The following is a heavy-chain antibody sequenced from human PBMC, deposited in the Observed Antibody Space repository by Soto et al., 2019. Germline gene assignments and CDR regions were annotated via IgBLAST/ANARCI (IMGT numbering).Heavy chain of an antibody. J-gene: IGHJ6*02. Sequence: SETLSLTCAVYGGSFSGYYWSWIRQPPGKGLEWIGEINHSGSTNYNPSLKSRVTISVDTSKNQFSLKLSSVTAADTAVYYCARLDTVGPRPYYYYGMDVWGQGTTVTVSS. CDR1: GGSFSGYY. CDR3: ARLDTVGPRPYYYYGMDV. CDR2: INHSGST. D-gene: IGHD4-4*01. V-gene: IGHV4-34*01.